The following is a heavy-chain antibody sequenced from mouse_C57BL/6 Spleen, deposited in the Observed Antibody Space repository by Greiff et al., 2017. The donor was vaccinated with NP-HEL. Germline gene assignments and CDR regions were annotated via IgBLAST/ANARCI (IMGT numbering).Heavy chain of an antibody. CDR3: ARRYDYDYFDY. CDR1: GYAFSSSW. CDR2: IYPGDGDT. D-gene: IGHD2-4*01. V-gene: IGHV1-82*01. J-gene: IGHJ2*01. Sequence: VQLVESGPELVKPGASVKISCKASGYAFSSSWMNWVKQRPGKGLEWIGRIYPGDGDTNYNGKFKGKATLTADKSSSTAYMQLSSLTSEDSAVYFCARRYDYDYFDYWGQGTTLTVSS.